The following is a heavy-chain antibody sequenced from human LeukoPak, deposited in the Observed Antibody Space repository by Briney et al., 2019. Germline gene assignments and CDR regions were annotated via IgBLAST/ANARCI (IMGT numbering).Heavy chain of an antibody. CDR1: GDSVSSNSAA. Sequence: SQTLSLTCAISGDSVSSNSAAWNWIRQSPSRGLEWLGRTYYRSKWYNDYAVSVKSRITINPDTSKNQFSLQLNSVTPEDTAVYYCARDRGDSSSWYAPVGAFDIWGRGTMVTVSS. V-gene: IGHV6-1*01. CDR3: ARDRGDSSSWYAPVGAFDI. D-gene: IGHD6-13*01. CDR2: TYYRSKWYN. J-gene: IGHJ3*02.